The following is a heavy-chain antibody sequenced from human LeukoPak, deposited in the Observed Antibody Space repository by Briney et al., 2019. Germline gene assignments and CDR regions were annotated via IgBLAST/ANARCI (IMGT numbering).Heavy chain of an antibody. CDR2: IRNKANSYTT. Sequence: GGSLRLSYAASGFTFSDHYMDWVRQTPGKGLEWIGRIRNKANSYTTEYAASVKGRFIISRDDSKNSLDLQMNSLKTEGTAMYYCTRGRYCSGGSCYVPFDSWGQGTLVTVSS. J-gene: IGHJ4*02. V-gene: IGHV3-72*01. CDR1: GFTFSDHY. CDR3: TRGRYCSGGSCYVPFDS. D-gene: IGHD2-15*01.